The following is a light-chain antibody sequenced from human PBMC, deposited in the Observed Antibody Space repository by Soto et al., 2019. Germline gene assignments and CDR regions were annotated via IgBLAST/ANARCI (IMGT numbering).Light chain of an antibody. Sequence: LCPWEGATLCFRSSQSVSSSYLAWYQQKPGQAPRLLNYGASSRATGMPDRVSGSGSGTDFALPFSRLEPEDCVVYYWQQYGGAPRWFGQGPKV. CDR1: QSVSSSY. V-gene: IGKV3-20*01. CDR3: QQYGGAPRW. CDR2: GAS. J-gene: IGKJ1*01.